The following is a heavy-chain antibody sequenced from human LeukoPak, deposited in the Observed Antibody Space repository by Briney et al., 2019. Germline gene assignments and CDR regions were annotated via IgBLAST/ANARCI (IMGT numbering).Heavy chain of an antibody. CDR3: AELGITMIGGV. Sequence: GGSLRLSCAASGFTFSSHEMNWVRQAPGKGLEWVSYISSSGSTIYYADSVRGRFTISRDNAKNSLYLQMNSLRAEDTAVYYCAELGITMIGGVWGKGTTVTISS. V-gene: IGHV3-48*03. CDR2: ISSSGSTI. D-gene: IGHD3-10*02. CDR1: GFTFSSHE. J-gene: IGHJ6*04.